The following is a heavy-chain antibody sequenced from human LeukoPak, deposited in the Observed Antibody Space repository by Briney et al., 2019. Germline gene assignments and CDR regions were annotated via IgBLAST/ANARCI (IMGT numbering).Heavy chain of an antibody. V-gene: IGHV1-2*02. CDR3: ARGISIAAAGTLRY. Sequence: ASVQVSCKASGYTFTGYYMHWVRQAPGQGLEWMGWINPNSGGTNYAQKFQGRVTMTRDTSISTAYMELSRLRSDDTAVYYCARGISIAAAGTLRYWGQGTLVTVSS. J-gene: IGHJ4*02. CDR1: GYTFTGYY. D-gene: IGHD6-13*01. CDR2: INPNSGGT.